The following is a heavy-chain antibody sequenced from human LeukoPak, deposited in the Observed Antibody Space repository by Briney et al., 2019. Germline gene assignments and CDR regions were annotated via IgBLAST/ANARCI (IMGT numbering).Heavy chain of an antibody. CDR3: AKDRTVTTPLKWFDP. V-gene: IGHV3-23*01. CDR1: GFTFSGYA. J-gene: IGHJ5*02. D-gene: IGHD4-17*01. Sequence: PGGSLRLSCAASGFTFSGYAMSWVRQAPGKGLEWVSAISGSGGSTYYADSVKGRFTISRDNSKNTLYLQMNSLRAEDTAVYYCAKDRTVTTPLKWFDPWGQGTLVTVSS. CDR2: ISGSGGST.